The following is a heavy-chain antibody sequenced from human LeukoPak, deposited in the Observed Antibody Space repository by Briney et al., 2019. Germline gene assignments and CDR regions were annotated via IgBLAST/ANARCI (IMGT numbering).Heavy chain of an antibody. CDR2: ISAYNGNT. V-gene: IGHV1-18*01. Sequence: ASVKVSCKASGYTFTSYGISWVRQAPGQGLEWMGWISAYNGNTNYAQKLQGRVTMTTDTSTSTAYMDLSRLRSDDTAVYYCSTTVTTTPNVDYWGQGTLVTVSS. J-gene: IGHJ4*02. CDR1: GYTFTSYG. CDR3: STTVTTTPNVDY. D-gene: IGHD4-17*01.